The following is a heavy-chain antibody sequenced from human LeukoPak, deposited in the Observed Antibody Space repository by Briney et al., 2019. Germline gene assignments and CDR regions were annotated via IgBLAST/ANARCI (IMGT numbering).Heavy chain of an antibody. D-gene: IGHD2-2*01. CDR3: ASRPAPSLGPLDY. Sequence: GSLRLSCAASGFTFSTYAMYWVRQAPGKGLEWVAVVASDGTNDFYAESVNGRFTVSRDNSKNTLYLQMNNLRVDDTAIYYCASRPAPSLGPLDYWGQGTLVTVSS. CDR1: GFTFSTYA. J-gene: IGHJ4*02. CDR2: VASDGTND. V-gene: IGHV3-30*04.